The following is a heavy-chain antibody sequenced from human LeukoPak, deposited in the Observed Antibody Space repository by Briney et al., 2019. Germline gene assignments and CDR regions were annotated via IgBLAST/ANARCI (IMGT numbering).Heavy chain of an antibody. J-gene: IGHJ4*02. D-gene: IGHD5-24*01. V-gene: IGHV3-30*03. Sequence: GRSLRLPCAASGFTFRSYAMHWVRQAPGKGLEWVAVISYDGSNKYYADSVKGRFTISRDNSKNTLYLQMNSLRSEDTAVYYCARGRGGDGYNWLCYFDYWGQGTLVTVSS. CDR2: ISYDGSNK. CDR1: GFTFRSYA. CDR3: ARGRGGDGYNWLCYFDY.